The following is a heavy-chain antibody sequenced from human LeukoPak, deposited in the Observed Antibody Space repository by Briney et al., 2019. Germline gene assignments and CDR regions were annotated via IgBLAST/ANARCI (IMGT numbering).Heavy chain of an antibody. Sequence: SETLSLTCTVSGGSISSSSYNWVWIRQPPGKGLEWIGSIYYSGSTYYNPSLKRRVTISVDTSKNQFSLKLSSVTAADTAVYYCAKWGRSSNQHRCYYYYYYMDVWGKGTTVTVSS. V-gene: IGHV4-39*07. D-gene: IGHD3-16*01. CDR3: AKWGRSSNQHRCYYYYYYMDV. J-gene: IGHJ6*03. CDR2: IYYSGST. CDR1: GGSISSSSYN.